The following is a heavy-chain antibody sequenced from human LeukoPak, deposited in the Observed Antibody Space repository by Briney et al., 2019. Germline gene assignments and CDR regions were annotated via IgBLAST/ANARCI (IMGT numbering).Heavy chain of an antibody. J-gene: IGHJ5*02. CDR2: INLNSGGT. V-gene: IGHV1-2*04. D-gene: IGHD3-10*01. Sequence: ASVKVSCKASGYTFTGYYMHWARQAPGQGLEWMGWINLNSGGTNYAQKFQGWVTMTRDTSISTAHMELSRLRSDDTAVYYCARDRFTMVRGVNRNWFDPWGQGTLVTVSS. CDR3: ARDRFTMVRGVNRNWFDP. CDR1: GYTFTGYY.